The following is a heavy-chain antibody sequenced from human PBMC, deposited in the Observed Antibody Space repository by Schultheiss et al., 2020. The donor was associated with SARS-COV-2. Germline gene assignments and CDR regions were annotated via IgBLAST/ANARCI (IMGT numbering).Heavy chain of an antibody. V-gene: IGHV4-30-4*01. CDR1: GGSISSGDYY. Sequence: SETLSLTCTVSGGSISSGDYYWSWIRQPPGKGLEWIGYIYYSGSTYYNPSLKSRVTISVDTSKNQISLKLSSVTAADKAVYYCAREKQADVWNRLYNWFDPWGQGTLVTVSS. CDR2: IYYSGST. J-gene: IGHJ5*02. CDR3: AREKQADVWNRLYNWFDP. D-gene: IGHD1/OR15-1a*01.